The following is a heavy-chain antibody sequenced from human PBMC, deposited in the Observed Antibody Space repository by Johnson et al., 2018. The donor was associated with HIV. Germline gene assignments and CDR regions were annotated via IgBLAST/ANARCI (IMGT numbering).Heavy chain of an antibody. D-gene: IGHD2-15*01. V-gene: IGHV3-33*08. CDR2: IWYDGRSK. Sequence: QVQVVESGGGVVQPGGSLRLSCAASGFTFSNYAVQWVRQAPDKGLEWVAVIWYDGRSKYYADSVKGRFTISRDNSKNTLYLQMNSLRAEDTAVYYCARDPFTPAGSDAFDIWGQGTMVTVSS. J-gene: IGHJ3*02. CDR3: ARDPFTPAGSDAFDI. CDR1: GFTFSNYA.